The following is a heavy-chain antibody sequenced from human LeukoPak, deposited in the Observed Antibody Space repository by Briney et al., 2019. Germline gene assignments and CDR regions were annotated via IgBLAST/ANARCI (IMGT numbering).Heavy chain of an antibody. V-gene: IGHV3-23*01. CDR2: ISASRHYT. Sequence: PGGSLRLSCEASGFTFSNSAMSWVRQAPGKGLGWVSGISASRHYTYNADSAKGRFTISRDNSKNTLYLQMSSLRDEDTALYYCAKDGSWGDYYFYFYIDVWGKGTTVTVSS. J-gene: IGHJ6*03. CDR1: GFTFSNSA. CDR3: AKDGSWGDYYFYFYIDV. D-gene: IGHD3-16*01.